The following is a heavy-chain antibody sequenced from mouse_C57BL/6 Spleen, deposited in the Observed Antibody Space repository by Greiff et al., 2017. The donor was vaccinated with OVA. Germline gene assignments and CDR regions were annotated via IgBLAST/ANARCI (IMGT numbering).Heavy chain of an antibody. CDR2: INPSNGGT. J-gene: IGHJ1*03. D-gene: IGHD2-4*01. Sequence: VQLQQPGTELVKPGASVKLSCKASGYTFTSYWMHWVKQRPGQGLEWIGNINPSNGGTNYNEKFKSKATLTVDKSSSTAYMQLSSLTSEDSAVYYCAAGDYDGYWYFDVWGTGITVTVSS. CDR3: AAGDYDGYWYFDV. CDR1: GYTFTSYW. V-gene: IGHV1-53*01.